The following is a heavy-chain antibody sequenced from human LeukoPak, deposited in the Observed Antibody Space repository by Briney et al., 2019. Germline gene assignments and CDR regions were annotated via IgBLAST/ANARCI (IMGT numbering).Heavy chain of an antibody. CDR2: INPSGGST. V-gene: IGHV1-46*01. CDR3: ARNKGFCSGGSGYSSPVSY. J-gene: IGHJ4*02. Sequence: ASVKVSCKASGYTFTSYYMHWVRQAPGQGLEWMGIINPSGGSTSYAQKFQGRVTMTRDTSTSTVYMELSSLRSEDTAVYYCARNKGFCSGGSGYSSPVSYWGQGTLVTVSS. CDR1: GYTFTSYY. D-gene: IGHD2-15*01.